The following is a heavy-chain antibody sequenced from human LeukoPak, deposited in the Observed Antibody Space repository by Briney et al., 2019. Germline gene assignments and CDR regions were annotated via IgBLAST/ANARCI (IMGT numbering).Heavy chain of an antibody. CDR2: INPNSGGT. Sequence: GASVKVSCKASGYTFTGYYMHWVRQAPGQGLEWMGWINPNSGGTNYAQKFQGRVTMTRDTSISTAYMELSRLRSDDTAVYYCARDPGRAQYNWFDPWGQGTLVTVSS. J-gene: IGHJ5*02. V-gene: IGHV1-2*02. CDR3: ARDPGRAQYNWFDP. CDR1: GYTFTGYY.